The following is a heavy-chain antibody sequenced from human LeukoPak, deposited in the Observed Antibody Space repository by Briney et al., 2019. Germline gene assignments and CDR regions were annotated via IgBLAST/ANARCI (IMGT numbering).Heavy chain of an antibody. J-gene: IGHJ4*02. CDR3: ARGPYSSSWYDF. D-gene: IGHD6-13*01. CDR1: GFTLISYA. Sequence: PGRSLSLSCAASGFTLISYAMHWVRQAPGKGLEWVAVISFDGSNQYYTDSVKGRFTISRDNSKNTADLQMNSVRVEDTALYYCARGPYSSSWYDFWGQGALVTVSS. V-gene: IGHV3-30*04. CDR2: ISFDGSNQ.